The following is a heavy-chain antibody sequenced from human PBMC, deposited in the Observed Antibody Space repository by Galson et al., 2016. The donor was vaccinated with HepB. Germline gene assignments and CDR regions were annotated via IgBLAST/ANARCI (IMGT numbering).Heavy chain of an antibody. CDR1: GFSLSTSGVG. D-gene: IGHD3-10*01. CDR3: AHRDSTLSGNYGSLDDYFYYGLDV. CDR2: IYWDDDK. V-gene: IGHV2-5*02. Sequence: PALVKPTQTLTLTCTFSGFSLSTSGVGVGWIRQPPGKALEWLALIYWDDDKRYSPSLKTRLTITKDSSKNQVVLTMTNMDPVDTATYYCAHRDSTLSGNYGSLDDYFYYGLDVWGQGTTVTVSS. J-gene: IGHJ6*02.